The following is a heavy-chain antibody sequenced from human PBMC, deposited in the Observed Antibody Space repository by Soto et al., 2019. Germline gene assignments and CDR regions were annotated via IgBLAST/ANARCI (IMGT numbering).Heavy chain of an antibody. CDR3: ARDERDGYCSGGSCGYYYYMDV. J-gene: IGHJ6*03. CDR2: IYSGGST. V-gene: IGHV3-66*01. CDR1: GFTVSSNY. Sequence: EVQLVESGGGLVQPGGSLRLSCAASGFTVSSNYMSWVRQAPGKGLEWVSVIYSGGSTYYADSVKGRFTISRDNSKNTLYLQMNSLRAEDTAVYYCARDERDGYCSGGSCGYYYYMDVCGKGTTVTVSS. D-gene: IGHD2-15*01.